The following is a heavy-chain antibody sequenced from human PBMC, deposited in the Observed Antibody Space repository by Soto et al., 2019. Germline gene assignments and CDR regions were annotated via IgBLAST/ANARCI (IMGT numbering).Heavy chain of an antibody. CDR3: GRWTSGSPDC. D-gene: IGHD1-26*01. CDR1: GFTLSDHY. CDR2: TRNKANNYIT. Sequence: PGGSLRLSCAASGFTLSDHYMYWVRQAPGKGLEWLGRTRNKANNYITEYATSVKGRFTISRDDSKNSVYLQLNSLKSEDTAVYYCGRWTSGSPDCWGQGTLVTVSS. J-gene: IGHJ4*02. V-gene: IGHV3-72*01.